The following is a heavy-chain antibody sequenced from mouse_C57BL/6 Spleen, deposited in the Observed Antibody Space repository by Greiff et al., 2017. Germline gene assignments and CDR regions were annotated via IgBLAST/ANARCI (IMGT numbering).Heavy chain of an antibody. Sequence: QVQLQQPGAELVMPGASVKLSCKASGYTFTSYWMHWVKQRPGQGLEWIGEIDPSDSYTNYNQKFKGKSTVTVDKSSSTAYMQLSSLTSEDSAVYYCARSNYYGSSGPLCDWGQGTTLTVSS. J-gene: IGHJ2*01. CDR3: ARSNYYGSSGPLCD. CDR2: IDPSDSYT. D-gene: IGHD1-1*01. CDR1: GYTFTSYW. V-gene: IGHV1-69*01.